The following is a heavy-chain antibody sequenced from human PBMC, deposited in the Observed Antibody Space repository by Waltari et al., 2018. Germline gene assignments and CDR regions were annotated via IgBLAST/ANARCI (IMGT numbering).Heavy chain of an antibody. CDR2: INHSGST. V-gene: IGHV4-34*01. Sequence: QVQLQQWGAGLLKPSETLSLTCAVYGGSFSGYYWSWIRQPPGKGMEWIGEINHSGSTNYNPSLKSRVTISVDTSKNQFSLKLSSVTAADTAVYYCARASVDIVATAYYYYGMDVWGQRTTVTVSS. CDR1: GGSFSGYY. J-gene: IGHJ6*02. D-gene: IGHD5-12*01. CDR3: ARASVDIVATAYYYYGMDV.